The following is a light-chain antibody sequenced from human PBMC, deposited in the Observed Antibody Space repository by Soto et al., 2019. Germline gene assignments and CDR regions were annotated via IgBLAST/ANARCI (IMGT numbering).Light chain of an antibody. CDR1: QSVSSRS. CDR2: GAS. V-gene: IGKV3-20*01. Sequence: EIVLTQSPATLSLSPGERATLSCRASQSVSSRSLAWYHQKPGQAPRLLIYGASTRATGIPDRFSGSGSGTDFTLTISRLEPEDFAIYYCQQYGTSPRTFGQGTKV. CDR3: QQYGTSPRT. J-gene: IGKJ1*01.